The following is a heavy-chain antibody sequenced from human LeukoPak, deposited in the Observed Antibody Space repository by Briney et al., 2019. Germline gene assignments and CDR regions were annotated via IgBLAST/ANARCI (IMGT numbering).Heavy chain of an antibody. CDR2: ISYDGSNK. CDR3: ASHKGSGIVATITGRGWFDP. V-gene: IGHV3-30*04. CDR1: GLTFSSYA. Sequence: GRSLRLSCAASGLTFSSYAMHGVRQAPGKGLEGVAVISYDGSNKYYADSVKGRFTISRDNSKNTLYLQMNRLRAEDTAVYYCASHKGSGIVATITGRGWFDPWGQGTLVTVSS. J-gene: IGHJ5*02. D-gene: IGHD5-12*01.